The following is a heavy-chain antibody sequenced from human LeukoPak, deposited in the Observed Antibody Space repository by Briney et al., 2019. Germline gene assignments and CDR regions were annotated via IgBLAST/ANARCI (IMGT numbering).Heavy chain of an antibody. D-gene: IGHD3-22*01. V-gene: IGHV3-30-3*01. J-gene: IGHJ6*02. CDR3: AREYYYDSSGYPKPYYYYGMDV. Sequence: PGGSLRLSCAASGFTFSSYAMHWVRQAPGKGLEWVAVISYEGRNKYYADSVKGRFTISRDNSKNTLYLQMNSLRAEDTAVYYCAREYYYDSSGYPKPYYYYGMDVWGQGTTVTVSS. CDR1: GFTFSSYA. CDR2: ISYEGRNK.